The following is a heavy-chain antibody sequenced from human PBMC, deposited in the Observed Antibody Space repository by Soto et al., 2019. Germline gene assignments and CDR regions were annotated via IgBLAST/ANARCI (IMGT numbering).Heavy chain of an antibody. CDR1: GGTFSSYT. J-gene: IGHJ4*02. CDR2: IIPILGIA. CDR3: ARDYGDYVFAFDY. D-gene: IGHD4-17*01. Sequence: GASVKVSCKASGGTFSSYTISWVRHAPGQGLEWMGRIIPILGIANYAQKFQGRVTITADKSTSTAYMELSSLRSEDTAVYYCARDYGDYVFAFDYWGQGTLVTVSS. V-gene: IGHV1-69*04.